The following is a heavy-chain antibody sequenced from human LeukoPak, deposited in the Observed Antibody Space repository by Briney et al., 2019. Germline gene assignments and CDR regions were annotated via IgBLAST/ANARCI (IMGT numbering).Heavy chain of an antibody. V-gene: IGHV1-69*05. Sequence: GASVKVSCKASEGTFSSYAISWERQAPGQGLEWMGRIIPIFGTANYAQKFQGRVTITTDESTSTAYMELSSLRSEDTAVYYCARDLRHDFWSGYYSDYWGQGTLVTVSS. J-gene: IGHJ4*02. CDR3: ARDLRHDFWSGYYSDY. D-gene: IGHD3-3*01. CDR2: IIPIFGTA. CDR1: EGTFSSYA.